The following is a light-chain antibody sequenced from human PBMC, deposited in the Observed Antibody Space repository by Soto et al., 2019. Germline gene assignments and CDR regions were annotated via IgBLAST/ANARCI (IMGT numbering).Light chain of an antibody. V-gene: IGKV3-11*01. Sequence: SVLTQSQATLSVSQGERATLSSRASQSVSSYLAWYQQKPGQAPRLLIYDASNRATGIPARFSGSGSGTDFTLTLSSLQSEDFAVYYCHQRQSWPRTFGQGTKVDFK. CDR2: DAS. CDR3: HQRQSWPRT. CDR1: QSVSSY. J-gene: IGKJ1*01.